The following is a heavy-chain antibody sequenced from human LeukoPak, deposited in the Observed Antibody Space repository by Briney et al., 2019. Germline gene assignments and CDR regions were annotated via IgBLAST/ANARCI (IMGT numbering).Heavy chain of an antibody. V-gene: IGHV1-46*02. CDR1: GYAFNSYA. CDR3: ARGGGAAAGGFDP. CDR2: INPSGGST. D-gene: IGHD6-13*01. J-gene: IGHJ5*02. Sequence: ASVKVSCKASGYAFNSYAINWVRQAPGQGLEWMGIINPSGGSTSYAQKFQGRVTITRNTSISTAYMELSSLRSEDTAVYYCARGGGAAAGGFDPWGQGTLVTVSS.